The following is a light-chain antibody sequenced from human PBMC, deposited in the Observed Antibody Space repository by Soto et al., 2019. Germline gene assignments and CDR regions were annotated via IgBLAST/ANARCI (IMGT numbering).Light chain of an antibody. Sequence: DIVMTQSPDSLAVSLGERATINCKSSQSVLYRSNNKNYLAWYQQKPGQPPKLLIYWASTRESGVPDRFSGSESGTDFTRTIISLQAEDVAVYYGQQYYSAPWTFGQGTKVEIK. CDR2: WAS. CDR3: QQYYSAPWT. V-gene: IGKV4-1*01. CDR1: QSVLYRSNNKNY. J-gene: IGKJ1*01.